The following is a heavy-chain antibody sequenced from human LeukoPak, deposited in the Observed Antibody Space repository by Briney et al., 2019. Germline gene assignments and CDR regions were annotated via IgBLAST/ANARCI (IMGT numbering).Heavy chain of an antibody. V-gene: IGHV4-34*01. CDR1: GGSFSGYY. CDR3: ARYSRWNYYYYMDV. CDR2: INHSGST. J-gene: IGHJ6*03. D-gene: IGHD6-13*01. Sequence: ASETLSLTCAVYGGSFSGYYWSWIRQPPGKGLEWIGEINHSGSTDYNPSLKSRVTISVDTSKNQFSLKLSSVTAADTAVYYCARYSRWNYYYYMDVWGKGTTVTISS.